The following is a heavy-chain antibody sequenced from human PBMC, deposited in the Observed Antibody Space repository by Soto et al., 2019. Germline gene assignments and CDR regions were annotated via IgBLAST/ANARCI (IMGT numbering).Heavy chain of an antibody. CDR1: GGSISSDD. J-gene: IGHJ4*02. CDR2: IYYTEST. Sequence: QVQLQESGPGLVKPSETLSLTCTVSGGSISSDDWSWIRQRPRKGREWIGYIYYTESTNYNPSLKIPHTISVDTTNNRFCQKLSSVTAADTAVYYRASVNVLYGYPGGYFAYWGQGTLVTVS. V-gene: IGHV4-59*01. D-gene: IGHD3-16*01. CDR3: ASVNVLYGYPGGYFAY.